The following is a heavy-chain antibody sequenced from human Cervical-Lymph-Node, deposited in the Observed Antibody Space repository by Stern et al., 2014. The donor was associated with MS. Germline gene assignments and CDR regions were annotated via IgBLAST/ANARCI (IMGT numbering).Heavy chain of an antibody. CDR2: ISGYKGET. V-gene: IGHV1-18*01. CDR1: GYTFTNYG. CDR3: ATTPLSGFDY. D-gene: IGHD1-14*01. J-gene: IGHJ4*02. Sequence: QVQLGQSGGEVKEPGASVNVSCKTSGYTFTNYGIAWVRQAPGPGLEWMGWISGYKGETHYAQKVQGRVTMTRDTSTSTAYMELRSLTSDDTAVYYCATTPLSGFDYWGQGTLVTVSS.